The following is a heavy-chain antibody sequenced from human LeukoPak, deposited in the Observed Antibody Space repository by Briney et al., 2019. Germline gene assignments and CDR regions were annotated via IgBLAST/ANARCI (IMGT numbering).Heavy chain of an antibody. Sequence: GGSLRLSCAASGFTFRSYSMNWVRQAPGRGLEWVSYISFSSNDIYYADSVKGRFTICRDNGKNSLYLQMSSLRAEDTAVYHCTRAAGYNWGRGTLVTVSS. D-gene: IGHD5-24*01. V-gene: IGHV3-48*01. CDR1: GFTFRSYS. CDR2: ISFSSNDI. J-gene: IGHJ4*02. CDR3: TRAAGYN.